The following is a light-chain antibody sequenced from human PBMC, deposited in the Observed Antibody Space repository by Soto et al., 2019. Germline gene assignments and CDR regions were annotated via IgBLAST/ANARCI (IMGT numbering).Light chain of an antibody. CDR1: QSVSSSS. J-gene: IGKJ2*01. Sequence: EIVLTQSPGTLSLSPGERATLSCRASQSVSSSSFAWYQQKPGQAPRLLIYGASSRATGIPDRFSGSGSGTDFTLTISRLEPEDFAVYYCQQYGSSPPMYTFGQGTKLEIK. CDR2: GAS. CDR3: QQYGSSPPMYT. V-gene: IGKV3-20*01.